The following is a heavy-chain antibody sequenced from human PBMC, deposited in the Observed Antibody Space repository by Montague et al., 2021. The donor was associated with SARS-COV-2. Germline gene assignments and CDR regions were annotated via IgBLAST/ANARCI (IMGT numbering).Heavy chain of an antibody. V-gene: IGHV4-59*08. J-gene: IGHJ4*02. Sequence: SETLSLTCTVSGGSISSYYWSWIRQPPGKGLEWIGYVYYSGSTNYNPSLNSQVTISVDTSKTQFSLKLGSVTAADTAVYYCATLPSSITIFGVVQGYYFDDWGQGTLVTVSS. CDR3: ATLPSSITIFGVVQGYYFDD. CDR2: VYYSGST. D-gene: IGHD3-3*01. CDR1: GGSISSYY.